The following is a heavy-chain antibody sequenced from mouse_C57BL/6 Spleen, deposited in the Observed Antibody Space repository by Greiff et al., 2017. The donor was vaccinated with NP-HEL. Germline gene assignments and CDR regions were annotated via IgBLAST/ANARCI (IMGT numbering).Heavy chain of an antibody. CDR3: AKIITTDYYAMDY. V-gene: IGHV2-5*01. CDR2: IWRGGST. J-gene: IGHJ4*01. Sequence: QVQLQQSGPGLVQPSQSLSITCTVSGFSLPSYGVHWVRQSPGKGLEWLGVIWRGGSTDYNAAFMSRLSITKDNSKSQVFFKMNSLQADDTAIYYCAKIITTDYYAMDYWGQGTSVTVSS. D-gene: IGHD1-1*01. CDR1: GFSLPSYG.